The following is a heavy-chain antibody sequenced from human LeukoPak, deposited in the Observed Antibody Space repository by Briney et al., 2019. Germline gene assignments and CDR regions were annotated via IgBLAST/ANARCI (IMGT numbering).Heavy chain of an antibody. CDR3: AKAYYDILTGWGGNALGI. CDR2: ISYDGSNK. J-gene: IGHJ3*02. D-gene: IGHD3-9*01. Sequence: TGGSLRLSCAASGFTFSSYGMHWVRQAPGKGLEWVAVISYDGSNKNYADSVKGRFTVSRDNSKNTLHLQMKSLRAEDTAVYHCAKAYYDILTGWGGNALGIWGQGTMVTVSS. CDR1: GFTFSSYG. V-gene: IGHV3-30*18.